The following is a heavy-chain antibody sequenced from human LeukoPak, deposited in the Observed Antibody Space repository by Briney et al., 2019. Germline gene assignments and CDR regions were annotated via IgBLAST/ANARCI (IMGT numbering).Heavy chain of an antibody. Sequence: GGSLRLSCAASGGTFSSYDMHWVRQATGKGLEWVSAIGTAGDTYYPGSVKGRFTISRENAKNSLYLQMNSLRAGDTAVYYCARSRSYGSGSPVDFDYWGQGTLVTVSS. J-gene: IGHJ4*02. CDR2: IGTAGDT. D-gene: IGHD3-10*01. V-gene: IGHV3-13*01. CDR1: GGTFSSYD. CDR3: ARSRSYGSGSPVDFDY.